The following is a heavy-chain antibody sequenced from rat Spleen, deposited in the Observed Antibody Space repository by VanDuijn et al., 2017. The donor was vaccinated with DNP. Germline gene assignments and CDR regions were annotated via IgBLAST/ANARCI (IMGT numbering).Heavy chain of an antibody. CDR3: ARWEVYYGFFLY. V-gene: IGHV1-43*01. CDR2: INTGSGGT. CDR1: GYTFTSNY. D-gene: IGHD1-6*01. J-gene: IGHJ2*01. Sequence: QVQLQQSGAELAKSGSSVKISCKASGYTFTSNYIGWIKQTTGQGLQYIGFINTGSGGTSYNEKFKGKATLTVDKSSRTAFMQLSSLTPDDSAVYYCARWEVYYGFFLYWGQGVMVTVSS.